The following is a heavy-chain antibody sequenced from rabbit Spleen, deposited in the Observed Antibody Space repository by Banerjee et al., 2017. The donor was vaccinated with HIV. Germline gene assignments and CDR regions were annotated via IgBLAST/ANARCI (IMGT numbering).Heavy chain of an antibody. V-gene: IGHV1S40*01. Sequence: QSLEESGGDLVKPGASLTLTCTASGVSFSSSSYMCWVRQAPGKGLEWIACIDIGSSGFTYFASWAKGRFTISKTSSTTVTLQMTSLTAADTATYFCARDMTDVIGWNFGWWGPGTLVTVS. CDR1: GVSFSSSSY. CDR2: IDIGSSGFT. D-gene: IGHD1-1*01. CDR3: ARDMTDVIGWNFGW. J-gene: IGHJ4*01.